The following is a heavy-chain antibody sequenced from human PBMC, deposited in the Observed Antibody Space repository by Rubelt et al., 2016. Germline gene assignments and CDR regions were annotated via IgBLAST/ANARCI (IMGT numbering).Heavy chain of an antibody. Sequence: EVQLLESGGGLVQPGGSLRLSCAASGFTFSSYAMSWVRQAPGKGLEWVSAISGSGGSTYYADSVKGRFTISRDNSKNPLYLQMNSLRAEDTAVYYCAKDNPRGANTGSGYYGCIDYWGQGTLVTVSS. CDR1: GFTFSSYA. V-gene: IGHV3-23*01. CDR2: ISGSGGST. D-gene: IGHD3-22*01. J-gene: IGHJ4*02. CDR3: AKDNPRGANTGSGYYGCIDY.